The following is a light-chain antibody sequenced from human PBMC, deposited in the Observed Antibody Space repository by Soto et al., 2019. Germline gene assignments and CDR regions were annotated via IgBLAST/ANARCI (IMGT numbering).Light chain of an antibody. Sequence: QSVLTQPPSVSGAPGQRVSISFTGNSSNIGAGFDVHWYQQVPGTAPKLLIYQTNSRPSGVPGRFSGSKSGTSASLAITGLQAENEADYYCQSYDLILGGPHVAFGGGIKLTVL. J-gene: IGLJ2*01. CDR1: SSNIGAGFD. CDR3: QSYDLILGGPHVA. CDR2: QTN. V-gene: IGLV1-40*01.